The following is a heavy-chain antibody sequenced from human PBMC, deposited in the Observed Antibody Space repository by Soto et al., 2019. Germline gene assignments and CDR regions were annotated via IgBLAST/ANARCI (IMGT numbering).Heavy chain of an antibody. CDR1: VFTLSNAW. CDR2: IKSKTDGGTT. J-gene: IGHJ5*02. CDR3: TTAYYYDSSGYYP. D-gene: IGHD3-22*01. V-gene: IGHV3-15*01. Sequence: GGSLRLSCAASVFTLSNAWMSWVRQAPGKGLEWVGRIKSKTDGGTTDYAAPVKGRFTISRDDSKNTLYLQMNSLKTEDTAVYYCTTAYYYDSSGYYPWGQGTLVTVSS.